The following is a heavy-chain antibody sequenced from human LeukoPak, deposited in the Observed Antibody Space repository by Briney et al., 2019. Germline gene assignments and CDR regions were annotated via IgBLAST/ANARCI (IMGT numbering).Heavy chain of an antibody. D-gene: IGHD6-19*01. Sequence: PSETLSLTCTISGGSISSYYWSWVRQPAGKGLEWIGRIYTSGSTNYNPSLKSRVTMSVDTSKNQFSLKVTSVTAADTAVYYCARAWQWLPLDSWGLGTLVTVSS. CDR1: GGSISSYY. CDR3: ARAWQWLPLDS. J-gene: IGHJ4*02. CDR2: IYTSGST. V-gene: IGHV4-4*07.